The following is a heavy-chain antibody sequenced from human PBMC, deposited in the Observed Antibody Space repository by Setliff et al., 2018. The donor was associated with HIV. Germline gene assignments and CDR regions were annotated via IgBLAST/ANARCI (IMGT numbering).Heavy chain of an antibody. D-gene: IGHD3-3*01. CDR1: GFTFSDHY. CDR2: ISGGSTSHM. Sequence: AGGSLRLSCAASGFTFSDHYMSWIRQAPGKGLEWVSYISGGSTSHMNYADSVKGRFTISRDNSKNTLYLQMNSLRAEDTAVYYCAKAQWLLSHWGFDPWGQGTLVTVSS. CDR3: AKAQWLLSHWGFDP. V-gene: IGHV3-11*05. J-gene: IGHJ5*02.